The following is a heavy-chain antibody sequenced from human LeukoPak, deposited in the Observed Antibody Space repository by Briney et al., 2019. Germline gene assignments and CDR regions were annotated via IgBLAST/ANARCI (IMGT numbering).Heavy chain of an antibody. CDR2: IYYSGGT. J-gene: IGHJ4*02. CDR3: ARHSGSGFYDY. V-gene: IGHV4-59*08. D-gene: IGHD3-22*01. Sequence: SETLSLICSVSGHSMSSYYWMWMRQPPGKGLEWIGYIYYSGGTSYNPSLKSRVTISVDTSKNQFSLKLSSVTAADTALYYCARHSGSGFYDYWGQGTLVTVSS. CDR1: GHSMSSYY.